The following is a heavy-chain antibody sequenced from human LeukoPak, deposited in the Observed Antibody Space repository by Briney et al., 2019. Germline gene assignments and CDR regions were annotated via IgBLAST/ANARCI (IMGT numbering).Heavy chain of an antibody. J-gene: IGHJ6*03. D-gene: IGHD2-15*01. CDR1: GGSISSHY. Sequence: PSETLSFTCTVSGGSISSHYWSWIRQPPGKGLEWIGYTYYSGSTNYNPSLKSRVTISVDTSKNQFSLKLSSVTAADTAVYYCARGGTRIKQNYYYMDVWGKGTTVTVSS. V-gene: IGHV4-59*11. CDR3: ARGGTRIKQNYYYMDV. CDR2: TYYSGST.